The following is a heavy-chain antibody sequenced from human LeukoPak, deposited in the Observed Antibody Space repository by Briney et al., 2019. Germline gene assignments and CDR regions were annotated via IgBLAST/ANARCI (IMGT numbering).Heavy chain of an antibody. CDR2: TYYDGST. V-gene: IGHV4-39*07. J-gene: IGHJ4*02. D-gene: IGHD3-3*01. CDR3: ARRSSGRPVDY. CDR1: GGSISIAHYF. Sequence: PSETLSLPCTVSGGSISIAHYFWGWIRQPPGKGLEWIGSTYYDGSTYYNPSLKSRVTIPRDTSKDQFSLRLSSVTAADTAVYYCARRSSGRPVDYWGQGTLVTVSS.